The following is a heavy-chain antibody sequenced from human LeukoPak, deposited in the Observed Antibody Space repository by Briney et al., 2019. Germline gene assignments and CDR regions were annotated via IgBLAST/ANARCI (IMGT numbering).Heavy chain of an antibody. D-gene: IGHD5-18*01. CDR3: ARGGGYSYGPTVAYYYGMDV. CDR1: GYTFTSYD. V-gene: IGHV1-8*01. CDR2: MNPNSGNT. J-gene: IGHJ6*02. Sequence: ASVTVSRKASGYTFTSYDINWVRQATGQGLEWMGWMNPNSGNTGYAQKIQGRVTMTRNTSISTAYMELSSLRSEDTAVYYCARGGGYSYGPTVAYYYGMDVWGQGTTVTVSS.